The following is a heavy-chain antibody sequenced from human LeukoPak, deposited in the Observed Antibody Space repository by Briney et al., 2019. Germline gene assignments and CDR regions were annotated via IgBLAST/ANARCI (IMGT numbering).Heavy chain of an antibody. Sequence: GGSLRLSCAASGFTFSSYAMSWVRQAPGTGLEWVSSVSGSGGYTYYAGSVKGRFTISRDNSENTLYLQMNSLRAEDTAIYYCAKDRPNYYDSSGHYYRRDGDYWGQGTLVTVSS. J-gene: IGHJ4*02. CDR1: GFTFSSYA. CDR3: AKDRPNYYDSSGHYYRRDGDY. D-gene: IGHD3-22*01. CDR2: VSGSGGYT. V-gene: IGHV3-23*01.